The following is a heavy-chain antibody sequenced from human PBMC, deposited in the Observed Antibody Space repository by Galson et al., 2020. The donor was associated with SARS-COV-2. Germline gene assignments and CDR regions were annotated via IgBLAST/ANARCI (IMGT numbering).Heavy chain of an antibody. J-gene: IGHJ3*02. CDR1: GGSISSGDYY. CDR3: ARAAITMIVVVDAVDI. Sequence: SETLSLTCTVSGGSISSGDYYWSWIRQPPGKGLEWIGYIYYSGSTYYNPSLKSRVTISVDTSKNQFSLKLSSVTAADTAVYYCARAAITMIVVVDAVDIWGQGTMVTVSS. CDR2: IYYSGST. D-gene: IGHD3-22*01. V-gene: IGHV4-30-4*01.